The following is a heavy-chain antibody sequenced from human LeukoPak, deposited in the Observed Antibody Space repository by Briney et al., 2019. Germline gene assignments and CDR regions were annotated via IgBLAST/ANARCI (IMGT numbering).Heavy chain of an antibody. J-gene: IGHJ4*02. CDR1: GFTFSSYV. D-gene: IGHD6-19*01. Sequence: TGGSLRLSCAASGFTFSSYVMYWVRQAPGKGLEWVSLISGDGGSTFYADSVKGRFTISRDNSKNSLYLQMNSLRSDNTALYYCARESESSGWYDYWGQGTLVTVSS. V-gene: IGHV3-43*02. CDR2: ISGDGGST. CDR3: ARESESSGWYDY.